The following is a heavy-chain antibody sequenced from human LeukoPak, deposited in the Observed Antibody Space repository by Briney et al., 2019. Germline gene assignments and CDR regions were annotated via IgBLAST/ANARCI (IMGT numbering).Heavy chain of an antibody. J-gene: IGHJ4*02. CDR1: GGSISSYY. Sequence: SSETLSLTCTVSGGSISSYYWSWIRQPPGKTLEWIGYIYSSGSTNYSPSLKSRVTISLDTSKKQVSLKVNSVTAADTAVYYCASLYSSSGRFEYWGQGTLVTVSS. CDR2: IYSSGST. D-gene: IGHD2-2*01. CDR3: ASLYSSSGRFEY. V-gene: IGHV4-59*01.